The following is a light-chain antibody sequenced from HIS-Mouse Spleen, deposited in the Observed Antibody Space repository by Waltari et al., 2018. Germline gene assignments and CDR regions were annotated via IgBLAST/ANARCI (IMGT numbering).Light chain of an antibody. V-gene: IGLV2-14*03. CDR3: SSYTSSSTRV. CDR2: DVS. J-gene: IGLJ3*02. Sequence: QSALTQPASVSGSPGQSIPISCPGTSSDVGGYNYVSGYQQHPGKAPKLMIYDVSNRPSGVSNRFSGSKSGNTASLTISGLQAEDEADYYCSSYTSSSTRVFGGGTKLTVL. CDR1: SSDVGGYNY.